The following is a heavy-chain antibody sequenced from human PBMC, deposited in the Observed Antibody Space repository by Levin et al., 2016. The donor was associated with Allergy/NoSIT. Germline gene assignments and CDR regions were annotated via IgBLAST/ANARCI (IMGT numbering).Heavy chain of an antibody. D-gene: IGHD6-6*01. V-gene: IGHV1-8*01. Sequence: WVRQAPGQGLEWMGWMNPNSGNTGYAQKFQGRVTMTRNTSISTAYMELSSLRSEDTAVYYCARVAARPPNYYYYYGMDVWGQGTTVTVSS. CDR2: MNPNSGNT. CDR3: ARVAARPPNYYYYYGMDV. J-gene: IGHJ6*02.